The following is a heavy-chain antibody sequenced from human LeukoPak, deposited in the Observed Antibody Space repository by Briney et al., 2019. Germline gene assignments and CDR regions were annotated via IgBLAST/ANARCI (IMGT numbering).Heavy chain of an antibody. Sequence: PSETLSLTCAVYGGSFSGYYWSWIRQPPGEGLEWIGEINHSGSTNYNPSLKSRVTISVDTSKNQFSLKLSSVTAADTAVYYCARARPYYDFWSGYYSTLDYYYYYMDVWGKGTTVTVSS. D-gene: IGHD3-3*01. CDR1: GGSFSGYY. V-gene: IGHV4-34*01. J-gene: IGHJ6*03. CDR2: INHSGST. CDR3: ARARPYYDFWSGYYSTLDYYYYYMDV.